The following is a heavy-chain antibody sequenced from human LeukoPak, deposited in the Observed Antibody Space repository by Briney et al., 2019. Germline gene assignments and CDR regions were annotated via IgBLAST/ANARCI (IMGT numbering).Heavy chain of an antibody. CDR3: AREATSYYYGSGSYYHWFDP. Sequence: GESLKISCKGSGYSFTSYWIGWVRQMPGKGLEWMGIIYPGDSDTRYSPSFQGQATISADKSISTAYLQWSSLKASDTAMYYCAREATSYYYGSGSYYHWFDPWGQGTLVTVSS. J-gene: IGHJ5*02. CDR2: IYPGDSDT. V-gene: IGHV5-51*01. CDR1: GYSFTSYW. D-gene: IGHD3-10*01.